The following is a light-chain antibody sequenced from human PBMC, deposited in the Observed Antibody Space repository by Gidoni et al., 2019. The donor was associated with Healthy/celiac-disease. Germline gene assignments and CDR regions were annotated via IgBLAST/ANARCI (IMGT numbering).Light chain of an antibody. CDR2: KIS. V-gene: IGKV2-24*01. CDR1: QSLVHSDGHTY. J-gene: IGKJ1*01. CDR3: MQATQFPGT. Sequence: DIAMTQTPLSSPVTLGQPASISCRSSQSLVHSDGHTYLSWLQQRPGQPPRLLIYKISKRFSGVPDRFSGSGAGTDFTLKISRVEAEDVGVYYCMQATQFPGTFGQGTKVEIK.